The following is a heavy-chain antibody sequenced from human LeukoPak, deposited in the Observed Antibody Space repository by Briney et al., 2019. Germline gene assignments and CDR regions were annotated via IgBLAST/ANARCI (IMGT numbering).Heavy chain of an antibody. Sequence: GGSLRLSCAASGFTFSSYWMSWVRQAPGKGLEWVANIKQDGSEKYYVDSVKGRFTISRDNAKNSPYLRMNSLRAEDTAVYYCASRYRSYYFLYWGQGTLVTVSS. CDR3: ASRYRSYYFLY. V-gene: IGHV3-7*01. D-gene: IGHD6-6*01. J-gene: IGHJ4*02. CDR1: GFTFSSYW. CDR2: IKQDGSEK.